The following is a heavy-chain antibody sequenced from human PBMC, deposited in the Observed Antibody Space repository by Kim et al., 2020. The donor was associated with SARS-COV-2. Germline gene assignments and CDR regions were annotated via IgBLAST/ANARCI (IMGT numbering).Heavy chain of an antibody. V-gene: IGHV1-2*02. Sequence: AQKFQGRVTMTRDTSISTAYMELSRLRSDDTAVYYCAREYYYDSSGYYYYWGQGTLVTVSS. D-gene: IGHD3-22*01. J-gene: IGHJ4*02. CDR3: AREYYYDSSGYYYY.